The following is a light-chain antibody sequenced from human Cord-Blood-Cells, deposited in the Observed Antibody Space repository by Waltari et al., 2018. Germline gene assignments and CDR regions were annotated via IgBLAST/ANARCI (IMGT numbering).Light chain of an antibody. Sequence: EIVMTQSPATLSVSPGERATLSCRASQSVSSNFAWYQQKPGQAPRLLIYGASTRATGIPARFSGSGSGTEFTLTISSLQSEDFAVYYCQQYNNWGWTFGQGTKVEIK. J-gene: IGKJ1*01. CDR2: GAS. CDR1: QSVSSN. V-gene: IGKV3-15*01. CDR3: QQYNNWGWT.